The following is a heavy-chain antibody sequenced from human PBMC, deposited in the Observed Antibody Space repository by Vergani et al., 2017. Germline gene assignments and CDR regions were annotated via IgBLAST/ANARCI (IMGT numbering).Heavy chain of an antibody. D-gene: IGHD4-17*01. J-gene: IGHJ6*02. CDR3: AHGDAYYYDGMDV. Sequence: QVQLVQSGAEVKKPGSSVKVSCKASGGTFSSYTISWVRQAPGQGLEWMGRIIPILGIANYAQKFQGRVTITADKSTSTAYMELSSLRSEDTAVYYCAHGDAYYYDGMDVWGQGTTVTVSS. V-gene: IGHV1-69*02. CDR2: IIPILGIA. CDR1: GGTFSSYT.